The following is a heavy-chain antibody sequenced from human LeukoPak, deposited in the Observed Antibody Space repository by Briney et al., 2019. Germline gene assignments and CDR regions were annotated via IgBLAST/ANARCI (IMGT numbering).Heavy chain of an antibody. Sequence: GGSLRLSCAASGFTFSTYEMNWVRQAPGKGLEWVSSISSSSSYIYYADSVKGRFTISRDNAKNSLYLQMNSLRAEDTAVYYCARGDIVVVVADIDYWGQGTLVTVSS. V-gene: IGHV3-21*01. D-gene: IGHD2-15*01. CDR1: GFTFSTYE. CDR3: ARGDIVVVVADIDY. CDR2: ISSSSSYI. J-gene: IGHJ4*02.